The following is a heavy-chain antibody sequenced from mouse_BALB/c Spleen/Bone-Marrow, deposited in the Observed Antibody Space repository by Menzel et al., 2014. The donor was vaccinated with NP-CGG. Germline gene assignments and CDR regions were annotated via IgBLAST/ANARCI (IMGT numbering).Heavy chain of an antibody. V-gene: IGHV1S81*02. CDR3: TRNGPDSSCDPAWFAY. CDR1: GYTFTIYY. Sequence: QVQLQQSGAELVKPGASVTLSCKASGYTFTIYYLFWVKQRPGQGLEWIGEINPSNGGTNFNEKFKSKATLTVDKSSSATYVQLSSLTSKDSAVYYCTRNGPDSSCDPAWFAYWGQGTLVTVSA. D-gene: IGHD3-2*01. J-gene: IGHJ3*01. CDR2: INPSNGGT.